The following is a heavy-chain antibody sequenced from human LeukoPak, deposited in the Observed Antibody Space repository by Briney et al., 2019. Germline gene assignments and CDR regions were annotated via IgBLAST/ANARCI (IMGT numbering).Heavy chain of an antibody. V-gene: IGHV4-39*07. J-gene: IGHJ6*02. Sequence: ETLSLTCTVSGGSISSSSYYWGWIRQPPGKGLEWIGSIYYSGSTNYNPSLKSRVTISVDTSKNQFSLKLSSVTAADTAVYYCARLLIDDHYYYYGMDVWGQGTTVTVSS. CDR2: IYYSGST. D-gene: IGHD3-22*01. CDR3: ARLLIDDHYYYYGMDV. CDR1: GGSISSSSYY.